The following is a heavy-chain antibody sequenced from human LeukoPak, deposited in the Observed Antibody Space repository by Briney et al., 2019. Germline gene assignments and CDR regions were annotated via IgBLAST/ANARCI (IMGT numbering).Heavy chain of an antibody. Sequence: GGSLRLSCAASGFTFRTYAMTWVRQAPGKGLEWVSSSGDSTYYADSVKGRFTISRDNSKNTLYLQMNSLRAEDTAIYYCAKERVGTSCSGCYMDVWGKGTTVTLSS. V-gene: IGHV3-23*01. D-gene: IGHD2-2*01. J-gene: IGHJ6*03. CDR2: SGDST. CDR1: GFTFRTYA. CDR3: AKERVGTSCSGCYMDV.